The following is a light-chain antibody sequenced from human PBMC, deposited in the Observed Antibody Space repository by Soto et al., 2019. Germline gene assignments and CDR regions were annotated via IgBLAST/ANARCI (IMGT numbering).Light chain of an antibody. CDR1: QSISSY. CDR3: QQSYSTPPT. V-gene: IGKV1-39*01. J-gene: IGKJ1*01. Sequence: DVHMTHSPASLSASVLYRVTITFLASQSISSYLNWYQQKPGKAPKLLIYAASSLQSGVPSRFSGSGSGTDFTLTISSLQPEDFATYYCQQSYSTPPTFGQGTKVDIK. CDR2: AAS.